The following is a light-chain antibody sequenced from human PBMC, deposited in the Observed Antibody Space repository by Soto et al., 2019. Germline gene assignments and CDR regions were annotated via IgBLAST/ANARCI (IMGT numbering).Light chain of an antibody. CDR2: EVS. V-gene: IGLV2-8*01. Sequence: QSALTQPPSASGSPGQSVTISCTGTSSDVGGYNYVSWYQQHPGKAPKLMIYEVSKRPSGVPDRFSGSKSGNTASLTVSGLQAEDEADYYCCSYAGSNNHVVFGGGTKPT. J-gene: IGLJ2*01. CDR3: CSYAGSNNHVV. CDR1: SSDVGGYNY.